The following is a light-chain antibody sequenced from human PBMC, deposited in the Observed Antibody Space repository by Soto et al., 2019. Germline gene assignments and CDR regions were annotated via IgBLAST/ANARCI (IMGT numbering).Light chain of an antibody. Sequence: DIQLTQSPSSVSASVGDRVTITCRASQGISSWLAWYQKKPGKAPNLLIYAASSLQSGVPSRFSGSESGTDFTLTISRLEPEDFATYYCLQSYRTPLTFGGGTKVDI. V-gene: IGKV1-12*01. CDR2: AAS. J-gene: IGKJ4*01. CDR1: QGISSW. CDR3: LQSYRTPLT.